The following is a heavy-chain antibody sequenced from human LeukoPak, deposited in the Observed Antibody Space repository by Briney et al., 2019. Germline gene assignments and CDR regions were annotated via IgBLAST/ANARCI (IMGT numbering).Heavy chain of an antibody. CDR2: VYYDGST. Sequence: SETLSLTCTVSGVSIINNYWSWIRQPPEKGLEWLGYVYYDGSTNYNPSLKSRVTMSVDTSKNQLSLKLTSVTAADTAMYYCARHPPATGRFDYWGQGTLVTVSS. CDR3: ARHPPATGRFDY. J-gene: IGHJ4*02. V-gene: IGHV4-59*01. D-gene: IGHD1-14*01. CDR1: GVSIINNY.